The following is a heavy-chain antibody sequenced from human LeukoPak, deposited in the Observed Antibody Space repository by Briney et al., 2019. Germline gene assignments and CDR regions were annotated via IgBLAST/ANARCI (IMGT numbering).Heavy chain of an antibody. D-gene: IGHD5-18*01. CDR2: IYYSGST. CDR3: ARDRGYSYGP. J-gene: IGHJ5*02. Sequence: SETLSLTCTVSGGSISSYYWSWIRQPPGKGLEWIGYIYYSGSTNYNPSLKSRVTISVDTSKNQFSLKLSSATAADTAVYYCARDRGYSYGPWGQGTLVTVSS. CDR1: GGSISSYY. V-gene: IGHV4-59*13.